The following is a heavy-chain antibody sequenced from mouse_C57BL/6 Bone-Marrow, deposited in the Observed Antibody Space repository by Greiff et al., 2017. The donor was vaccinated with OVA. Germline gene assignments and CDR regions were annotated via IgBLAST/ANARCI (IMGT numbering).Heavy chain of an antibody. CDR3: ARIFITTVVATEYCDV. D-gene: IGHD1-1*01. Sequence: VQLQQSGPELVKPGASVKIPCKASGYTFTDYNMDWVKQSHGKSLEWIGDINPNNGGTIYNQKFKGKATLTVDKSSSTAYMELRSLTSEDTAVYYCARIFITTVVATEYCDVWGTGTTVTVSS. CDR1: GYTFTDYN. J-gene: IGHJ1*03. CDR2: INPNNGGT. V-gene: IGHV1-18*01.